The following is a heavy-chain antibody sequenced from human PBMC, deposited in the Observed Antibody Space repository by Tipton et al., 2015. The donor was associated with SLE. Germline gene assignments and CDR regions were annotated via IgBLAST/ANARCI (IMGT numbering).Heavy chain of an antibody. D-gene: IGHD1-7*01. Sequence: SLRLSCVASRFSFASYAMSWVRQAPGKGLEWVSAIIGSASSTYYGDSVKGRFTISRDNSKNTLYLQMYSLRAEDTAVYYCAKAGSWNFDYYYMDVWGKGTTVTVSS. J-gene: IGHJ6*03. CDR1: RFSFASYA. CDR2: IIGSASST. V-gene: IGHV3-23*01. CDR3: AKAGSWNFDYYYMDV.